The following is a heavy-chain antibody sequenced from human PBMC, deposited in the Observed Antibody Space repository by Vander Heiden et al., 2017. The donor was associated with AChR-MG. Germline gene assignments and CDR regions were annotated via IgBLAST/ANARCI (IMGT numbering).Heavy chain of an antibody. J-gene: IGHJ4*02. CDR1: GASFSNAGHY. CDR3: ARVTPLRDGYNHDS. D-gene: IGHD5-12*01. Sequence: QVQLQESGPGLVKPSQTLSLTCTVPGASFSNAGHYWSWIRQHPGKGLEWMGYIDYRGTTFYNPSLKSRLTMSVDTSNNQFSLRLNSVTAADTAVFYCARVTPLRDGYNHDSWGQGTLVTVSS. CDR2: IDYRGTT. V-gene: IGHV4-31*03.